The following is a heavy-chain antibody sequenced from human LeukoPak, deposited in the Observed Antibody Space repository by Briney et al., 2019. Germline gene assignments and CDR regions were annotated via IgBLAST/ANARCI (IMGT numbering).Heavy chain of an antibody. Sequence: GGSLRLSCVVSGFSFSDSYMTWIRQTPGKGLESLAYISGSGHDIYYTDSVKGRFTISRDNAKDSLYLQMNSLRAEDTAVYYCAKIEDTSYYYMDVWGKGTTVTVSS. CDR2: ISGSGHDI. CDR1: GFSFSDSY. CDR3: AKIEDTSYYYMDV. J-gene: IGHJ6*03. D-gene: IGHD5-18*01. V-gene: IGHV3-11*04.